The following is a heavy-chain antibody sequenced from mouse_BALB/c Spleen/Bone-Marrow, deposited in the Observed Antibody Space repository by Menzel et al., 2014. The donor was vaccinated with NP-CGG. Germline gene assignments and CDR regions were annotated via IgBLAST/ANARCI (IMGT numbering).Heavy chain of an antibody. CDR2: IWNGGST. V-gene: IGHV2-6-4*01. J-gene: IGHJ2*01. Sequence: VKLEESGPGLVAPSQSLSITCTVSGFSLSRYNVHWVRQPPGKGLEWLGMIWNGGSTDHNSALKSRLGISKDNSKSQVFLKMNSLQTDDTAMYYCARNYYGIPYYFDYWGQGTTLTVSS. D-gene: IGHD1-1*01. CDR1: GFSLSRYN. CDR3: ARNYYGIPYYFDY.